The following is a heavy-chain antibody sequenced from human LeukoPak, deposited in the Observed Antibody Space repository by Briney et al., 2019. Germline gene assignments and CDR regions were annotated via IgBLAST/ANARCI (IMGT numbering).Heavy chain of an antibody. Sequence: SETLSLTCTVSGGSISSYYWSWIRQPPGKGLEWIGYIYYSGSTNYNPSLKSRVTISVDTSKNQFSLRLSSVAAADTAGYYCARDLSKANYYYYMDVWGKGTTVTVSS. V-gene: IGHV4-59*01. J-gene: IGHJ6*03. CDR3: ARDLSKANYYYYMDV. D-gene: IGHD2/OR15-2a*01. CDR2: IYYSGST. CDR1: GGSISSYY.